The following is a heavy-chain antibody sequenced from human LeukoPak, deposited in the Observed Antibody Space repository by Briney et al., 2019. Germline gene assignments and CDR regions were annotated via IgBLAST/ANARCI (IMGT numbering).Heavy chain of an antibody. D-gene: IGHD4-17*01. V-gene: IGHV4-59*01. CDR2: IHDSGDT. CDR3: AGLHGVHGDPLDDY. Sequence: PSETLSLTCTVSGGSISGYYWSWIRQPPGKGLEWIGFIHDSGDTYYNASLKSRVTISVDTSKNQLSLNLRSVAAADTAVYYCAGLHGVHGDPLDDYWGQGTLVTVSS. CDR1: GGSISGYY. J-gene: IGHJ4*02.